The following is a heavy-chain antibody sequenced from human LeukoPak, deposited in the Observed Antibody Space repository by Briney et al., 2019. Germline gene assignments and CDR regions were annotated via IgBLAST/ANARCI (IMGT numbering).Heavy chain of an antibody. CDR1: GGTFSSYA. D-gene: IGHD3-22*01. J-gene: IGHJ4*02. Sequence: SVKVSCKASGGTFSSYAISWVRQAPGQGLEWLGRIIPIFGTANYAQKFQGRVTITTDESTSTAYQELSSLRSADTAVYYHVKPQTYYYDSSGYVRWGQGTLVTVCS. V-gene: IGHV1-69*05. CDR2: IIPIFGTA. CDR3: VKPQTYYYDSSGYVR.